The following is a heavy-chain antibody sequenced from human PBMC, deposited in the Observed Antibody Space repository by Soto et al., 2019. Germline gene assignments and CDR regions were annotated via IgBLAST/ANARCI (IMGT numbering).Heavy chain of an antibody. V-gene: IGHV1-69*13. CDR3: ARDARRYYYDSSGYPY. D-gene: IGHD3-22*01. CDR2: IIPIFGTA. J-gene: IGHJ4*02. CDR1: GGTFSSYA. Sequence: ASVKVSCKASGGTFSSYAISWVRQAPGQRLEWMGGIIPIFGTANYAQKFQGRVTITADESTSTAYMELSSLRSEDTAVYYCARDARRYYYDSSGYPYWGQGTLVTVSS.